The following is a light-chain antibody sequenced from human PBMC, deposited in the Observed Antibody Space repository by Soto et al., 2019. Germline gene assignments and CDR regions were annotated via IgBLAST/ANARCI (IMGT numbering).Light chain of an antibody. V-gene: IGLV2-8*01. CDR3: SSYAGSNNWV. J-gene: IGLJ3*02. CDR2: DVN. CDR1: STDVGNYNY. Sequence: QSALTQPPSASGSPGQSLTISCTGTSTDVGNYNYVSWYQQQPGKAPKLMISDVNRRPSGVPDRFSGSKSGNTASLTVSGLQAEDEADYYCSSYAGSNNWVFGGGTKVTVL.